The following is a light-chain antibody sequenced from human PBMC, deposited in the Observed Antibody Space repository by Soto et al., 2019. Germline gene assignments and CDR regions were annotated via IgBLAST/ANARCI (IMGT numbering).Light chain of an antibody. V-gene: IGKV3-20*01. CDR2: GAS. CDR1: QSVSSSY. Sequence: EIVLTQSPGTLSLSPGERATLSCRASQSVSSSYLAWYQQKPGQAPRLLIYGASSRATGIPDRFSGSGSGTDFTLTISRLEPEDFAVYYCQQYGSSPLTFX. J-gene: IGKJ4*01. CDR3: QQYGSSPLT.